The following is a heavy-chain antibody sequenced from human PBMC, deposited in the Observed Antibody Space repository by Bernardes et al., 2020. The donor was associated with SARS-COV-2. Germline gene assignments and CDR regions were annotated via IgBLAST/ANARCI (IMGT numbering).Heavy chain of an antibody. V-gene: IGHV4-59*12. D-gene: IGHD3-3*01. Sequence: ETLSLTCDVSGDSLSNSFWSWIRQSPGRGLEWIGSISYSGSSDYNPSLKSRVTISVDTSKSQFSLDLRSVTAADTAVYFCAGDRGEVQTLFGVVTGPQYFGFWGQGTLVTVSS. CDR2: ISYSGSS. J-gene: IGHJ4*02. CDR3: AGDRGEVQTLFGVVTGPQYFGF. CDR1: GDSLSNSF.